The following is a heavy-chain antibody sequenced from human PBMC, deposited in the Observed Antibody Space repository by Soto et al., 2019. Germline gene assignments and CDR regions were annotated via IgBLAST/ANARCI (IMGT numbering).Heavy chain of an antibody. CDR1: GFTFHDHA. CDR2: ITWDGDNT. V-gene: IGHV3-43D*04. Sequence: EVQLVESGGVVVQPGGSLRLSCAASGFTFHDHAMHWVRQAPGKGLEWVSLITWDGDNTYYADSVKGRFTISRDNSKNSLYLQMNNLRAEDTALYYCAKGVRGDYSDSNWFDPWGQGTLVTVSS. D-gene: IGHD4-17*01. CDR3: AKGVRGDYSDSNWFDP. J-gene: IGHJ5*02.